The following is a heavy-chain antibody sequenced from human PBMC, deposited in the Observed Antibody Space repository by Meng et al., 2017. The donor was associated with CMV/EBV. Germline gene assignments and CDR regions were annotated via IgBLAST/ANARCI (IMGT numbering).Heavy chain of an antibody. V-gene: IGHV4-34*01. Sequence: GYNWSWRRQPPGKGLEWIGENKHSGSTNYNPSLKSRVTISVDTSKNQFSLKLSSVTAADTAVYYCARGEIVVVPAAIRFNWYFDLWGRGTLVTVSS. CDR3: ARGEIVVVPAAIRFNWYFDL. CDR1: GYN. CDR2: NKHSGST. J-gene: IGHJ2*01. D-gene: IGHD2-2*02.